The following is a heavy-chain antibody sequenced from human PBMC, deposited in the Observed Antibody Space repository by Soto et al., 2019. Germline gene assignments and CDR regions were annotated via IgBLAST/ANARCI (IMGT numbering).Heavy chain of an antibody. CDR3: ARFRDKPQSTVTTYYFDY. CDR1: GGSISSGGYY. J-gene: IGHJ4*02. CDR2: IYYRGST. D-gene: IGHD4-17*01. V-gene: IGHV4-31*03. Sequence: PSETLSLTCTVSGGSISSGGYYWSWIRQHPGKGLEWIGYIYYRGSTYYNTSLKSRVTISVDTSKNQFSLKLSSVTAADTAVYYFARFRDKPQSTVTTYYFDYWGQGTLVTVSS.